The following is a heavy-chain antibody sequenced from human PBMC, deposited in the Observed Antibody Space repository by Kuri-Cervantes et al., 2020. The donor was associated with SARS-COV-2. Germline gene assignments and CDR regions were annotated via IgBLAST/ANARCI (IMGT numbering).Heavy chain of an antibody. CDR1: GGSFSGYY. J-gene: IGHJ4*02. CDR3: ASRRFHEGANGIDY. CDR2: INHSGST. D-gene: IGHD1-26*01. Sequence: LRLSCAVYGGSFSGYYWSWIRQPPGKGLEWMGEINHSGSTNHNRSLKSRGTISVDTSKNQFSLKQSSVTAADTAVYYCASRRFHEGANGIDYWCQGTMVTVSS. V-gene: IGHV4-34*01.